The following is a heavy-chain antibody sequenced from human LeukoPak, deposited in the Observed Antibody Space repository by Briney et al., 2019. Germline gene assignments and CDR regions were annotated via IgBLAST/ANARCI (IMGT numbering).Heavy chain of an antibody. D-gene: IGHD7-27*01. V-gene: IGHV3-33*01. CDR2: IWYDGSNR. CDR3: ARDSYETGIIGY. Sequence: PGGSLRLSCAASGFTFSSYGMHWVRQAPGKGLEWVAVIWYDGSNRYYADSVKGRFTISRDNSKNTLYLQMDSLRAEDTAVYYCARDSYETGIIGYWGQGTLVTVSS. CDR1: GFTFSSYG. J-gene: IGHJ4*02.